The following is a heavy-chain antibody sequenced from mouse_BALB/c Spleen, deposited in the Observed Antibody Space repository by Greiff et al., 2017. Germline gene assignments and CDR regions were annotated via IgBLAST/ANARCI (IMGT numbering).Heavy chain of an antibody. J-gene: IGHJ4*01. V-gene: IGHV3-2*02. Sequence: EVKLQESGPGLVKPSQSLSLTCTVTGYSITSDYAWNWIRQFPGNKLEWMGYISYSGSTSYNPSLKSRISITRDTSKNQFFLQLNSVTTEDTATYYCALYGSSPLYAMDYWGQGTSVTVSS. D-gene: IGHD1-1*01. CDR1: GYSITSDYA. CDR2: ISYSGST. CDR3: ALYGSSPLYAMDY.